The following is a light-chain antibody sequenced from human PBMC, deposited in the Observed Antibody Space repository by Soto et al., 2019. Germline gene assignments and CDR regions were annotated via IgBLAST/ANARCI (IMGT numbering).Light chain of an antibody. Sequence: IVLTQSPATLSASPGERVILSCRASQNIGNNLAWYQQKPGQTPRLLIYGASSRATDIPDRFSGSGSGTDFTLTITRLEPEDFAVYHCQQYGDSPLTFGGGTKVDIK. CDR3: QQYGDSPLT. CDR1: QNIGNN. CDR2: GAS. V-gene: IGKV3-20*01. J-gene: IGKJ4*01.